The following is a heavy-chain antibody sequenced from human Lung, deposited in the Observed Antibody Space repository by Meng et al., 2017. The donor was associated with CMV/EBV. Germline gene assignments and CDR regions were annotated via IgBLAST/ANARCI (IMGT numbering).Heavy chain of an antibody. J-gene: IGHJ6*02. D-gene: IGHD3-22*01. Sequence: SVXVSXXASGYTFIGYDLHWVRQAPGQGLEWMGWINPKSGGTNYAQRFQGRVTMTRDTSINTVYMELRRLRSDDTAVYFCAKSLYTNYYSTYYGLDVWGQGPTVTVSS. CDR1: GYTFIGYD. CDR2: INPKSGGT. CDR3: AKSLYTNYYSTYYGLDV. V-gene: IGHV1-2*02.